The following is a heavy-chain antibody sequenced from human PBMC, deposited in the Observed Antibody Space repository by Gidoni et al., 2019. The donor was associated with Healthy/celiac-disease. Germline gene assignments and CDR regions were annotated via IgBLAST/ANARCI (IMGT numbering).Heavy chain of an antibody. V-gene: IGHV4-30-2*01. J-gene: IGHJ3*02. Sequence: QLQLQESGSGLVKPSQTLSLTCAVSGGSTSSGGYSWSWIRQPPGKGLEWIGYIYHSGSTYYNPSLKSRVTISVDRSKNQFSLKLSSVTAADTAVYYCARGTSSYYDFWSARRAFDIWGQGTMVTVSS. D-gene: IGHD3-3*01. CDR2: IYHSGST. CDR1: GGSTSSGGYS. CDR3: ARGTSSYYDFWSARRAFDI.